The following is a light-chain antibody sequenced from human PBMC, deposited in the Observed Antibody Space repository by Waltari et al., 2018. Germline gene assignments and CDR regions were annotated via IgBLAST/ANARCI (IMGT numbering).Light chain of an antibody. CDR1: SSDVGGYNY. CDR3: SSYTSSSTLV. J-gene: IGLJ2*01. CDR2: EVS. Sequence: QSALTQPASVSGSPGQSITISCTGTSSDVGGYNYVSWYQQHPGKAPKLMIYEVSKRSSGVANRFSGSKSGNTASRTISGLQAEDEADYYCSSYTSSSTLVFGGGTKLTVL. V-gene: IGLV2-14*01.